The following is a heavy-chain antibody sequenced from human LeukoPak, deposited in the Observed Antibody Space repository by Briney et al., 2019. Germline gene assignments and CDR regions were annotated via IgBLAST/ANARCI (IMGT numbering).Heavy chain of an antibody. J-gene: IGHJ4*02. CDR2: IYNSGST. CDR1: GASISSYIFY. V-gene: IGHV4-39*01. CDR3: ARGEMATTDY. Sequence: TSETLSLTCTVSGASISSYIFYWGWIRQPPGKGLEWIGSIYNSGSTFYNPSLKSRVTMSVDTSKNQFSLKLNSVTAADTAVYFCARGEMATTDYWGQGTLVTVSS. D-gene: IGHD5-24*01.